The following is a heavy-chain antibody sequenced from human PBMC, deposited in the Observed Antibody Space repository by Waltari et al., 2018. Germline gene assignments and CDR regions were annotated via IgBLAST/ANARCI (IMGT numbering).Heavy chain of an antibody. CDR2: NYHSGSA. V-gene: IGHV4-38-2*01. CDR3: ARLSPYTSSGDFFDP. Sequence: QVQLQESGPRLVKPSETLSLTCSVSGFPIGSEYYWAWVRQSPGEGLVWVGSNYHSGSADYNPSLKGRVTISVDTSKNQFSLKLTSVTVADSGVYYCARLSPYTSSGDFFDPWGQGALVTVSS. D-gene: IGHD2-21*02. CDR1: GFPIGSEYY. J-gene: IGHJ5*02.